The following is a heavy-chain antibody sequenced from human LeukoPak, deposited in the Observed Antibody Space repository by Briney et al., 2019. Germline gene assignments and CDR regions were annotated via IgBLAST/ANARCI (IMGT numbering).Heavy chain of an antibody. CDR3: VVVITGIHY. CDR1: GFTVSSNY. J-gene: IGHJ4*02. CDR2: IYSGGST. V-gene: IGHV3-66*01. D-gene: IGHD3-22*01. Sequence: QTGGSLRLSCAAFGFTVSSNYMRGVRHAPGKGLEGGSVIYSGGSTFYADSVKGRFIISRDSSKNTLYLQMNSLPAEDTAVYYPVVVITGIHYWGQGTLVTVSS.